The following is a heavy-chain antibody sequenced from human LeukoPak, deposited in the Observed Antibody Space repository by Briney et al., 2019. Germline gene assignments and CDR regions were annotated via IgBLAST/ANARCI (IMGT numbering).Heavy chain of an antibody. D-gene: IGHD6-19*01. CDR3: AKDRGEWLVLYYFDY. J-gene: IGHJ4*02. Sequence: SGGPLRLSCVASGFTFSSYGMHWVRQAPGKGLEWVAVIWYDGSNKYYADSVKGRFTISRDNSKNTLYLQMNSLRAEDTAVYYCAKDRGEWLVLYYFDYWGQGTLVTVSS. CDR2: IWYDGSNK. CDR1: GFTFSSYG. V-gene: IGHV3-33*06.